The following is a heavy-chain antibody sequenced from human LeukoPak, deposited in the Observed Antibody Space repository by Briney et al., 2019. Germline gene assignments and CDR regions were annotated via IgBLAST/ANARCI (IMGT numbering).Heavy chain of an antibody. V-gene: IGHV3-7*03. CDR3: ARVHSGTVFHLFDY. CDR2: IKPDGSDT. J-gene: IGHJ4*02. CDR1: GFTFSAYS. Sequence: TGGSLRLSCAASGFTFSAYSMSWVRQAPGKGLDWVANIKPDGSDTYYVDSVKGRFTISRDNAKNSLSLEMNSLSADATAVYYCARVHSGTVFHLFDYWGQGTLVSVSS. D-gene: IGHD1-26*01.